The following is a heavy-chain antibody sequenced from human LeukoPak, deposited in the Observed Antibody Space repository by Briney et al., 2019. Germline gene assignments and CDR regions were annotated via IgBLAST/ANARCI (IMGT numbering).Heavy chain of an antibody. CDR2: IIPIFGTA. CDR3: ARDYDSSGYYAY. CDR1: GGTFSSYA. V-gene: IGHV1-69*13. J-gene: IGHJ4*02. Sequence: SVKVSCKASGGTFSSYAISWERQAPGQGLEWMGGIIPIFGTANYARKFQGRVTITADESTSTAYMELSSLRSEDTAVYYCARDYDSSGYYAYWGQGTLVTVSS. D-gene: IGHD3-22*01.